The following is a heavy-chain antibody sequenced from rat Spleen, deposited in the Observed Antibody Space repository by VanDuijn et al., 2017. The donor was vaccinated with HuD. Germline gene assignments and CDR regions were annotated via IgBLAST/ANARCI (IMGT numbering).Heavy chain of an antibody. CDR3: AGYNSFAY. Sequence: EVQLVESGAGLVQPGRSMKLSCAASGFTFSSFPMAWVRQAPTKGLEWVASISYEGSSTYYRDSVKGRFTISRDNAKSTLYLQMDSLRSEDTATYYCAGYNSFAYWGQGTLVTVSS. CDR1: GFTFSSFP. V-gene: IGHV5-46*01. J-gene: IGHJ3*01. CDR2: ISYEGSST.